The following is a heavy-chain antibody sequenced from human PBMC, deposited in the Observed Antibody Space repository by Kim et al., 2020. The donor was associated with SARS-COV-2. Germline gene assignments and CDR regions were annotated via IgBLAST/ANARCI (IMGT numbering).Heavy chain of an antibody. CDR2: IIPFFGSP. CDR3: ARVAARRSFNAPFAY. Sequence: ASVKVSCKAFGGTFSDYAMSWVRQAPGQGLEWMGSIIPFFGSPRYAQRFQGRVTITADESTTTSYLELSSLRSEDTAFYYCARVAARRSFNAPFAYWGQGALVTVSS. V-gene: IGHV1-69*13. J-gene: IGHJ4*02. CDR1: GGTFSDYA.